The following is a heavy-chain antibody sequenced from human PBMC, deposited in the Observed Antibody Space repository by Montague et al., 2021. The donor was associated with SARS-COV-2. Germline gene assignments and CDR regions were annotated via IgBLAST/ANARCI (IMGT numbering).Heavy chain of an antibody. J-gene: IGHJ4*02. V-gene: IGHV3-48*03. D-gene: IGHD3-22*01. Sequence: SLRLSCAASGFPFSSYDMNWVRQAPGKGLEWVSYISSSGSTIYYADSVKGRFTISRDNAKNSLYLQMNSLRAEDTAVYYCARERSGLLPYYFDYWGQGTLVTVSS. CDR2: ISSSGSTI. CDR3: ARERSGLLPYYFDY. CDR1: GFPFSSYD.